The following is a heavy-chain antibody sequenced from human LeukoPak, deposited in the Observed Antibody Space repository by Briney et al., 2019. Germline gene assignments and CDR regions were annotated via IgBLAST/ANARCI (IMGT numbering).Heavy chain of an antibody. CDR1: GFTFSSYS. CDR3: ASADNYGGIDY. J-gene: IGHJ4*02. CDR2: ISSSGSTI. Sequence: GGSLRLSCAASGFTFSSYSMNWVRQAPGKGLEWVSYISSSGSTIYYADSVKGRFTISRDNAKNSLYLQMNSLRAEDTAVYYCASADNYGGIDYWGQGTLVTVSS. V-gene: IGHV3-48*04. D-gene: IGHD4/OR15-4a*01.